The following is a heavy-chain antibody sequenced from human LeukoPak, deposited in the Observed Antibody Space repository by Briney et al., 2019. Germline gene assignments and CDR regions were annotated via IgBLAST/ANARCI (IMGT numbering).Heavy chain of an antibody. CDR2: MNPNSGNT. J-gene: IGHJ4*02. CDR3: ARVPRVSYRGPRGGYQLDY. D-gene: IGHD3-16*02. V-gene: IGHV1-8*01. CDR1: GYTFTSYD. Sequence: ASVKVSCKASGYTFTSYDINWVRQATGQGLEWMGWMNPNSGNTGYAQKFQGRVTMTRNTSISTAYMELSSLRSEDTAVYYCARVPRVSYRGPRGGYQLDYWGQGTLVTVSS.